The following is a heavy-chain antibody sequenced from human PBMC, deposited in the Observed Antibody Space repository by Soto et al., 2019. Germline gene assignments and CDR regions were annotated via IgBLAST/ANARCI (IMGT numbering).Heavy chain of an antibody. CDR2: ISGSGGST. V-gene: IGHV3-23*01. J-gene: IGHJ4*02. Sequence: EVQLLESGGGLVRPGGSLRLSCAASGFTFSSYAMSWVRQAPGKGLEWVSAISGSGGSTYYADSVKGRFTISRDNSKNTLYLQMNSLRAEDTAVYYCAKWYSSREGRTEWGQGTLVTVSS. CDR1: GFTFSSYA. CDR3: AKWYSSREGRTE. D-gene: IGHD6-13*01.